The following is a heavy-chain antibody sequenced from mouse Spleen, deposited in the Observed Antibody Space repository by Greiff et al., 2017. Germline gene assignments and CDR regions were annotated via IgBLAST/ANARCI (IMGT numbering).Heavy chain of an antibody. V-gene: IGHV1-56*01. CDR3: AAVVRRWEEFAY. CDR2: IFPGSGST. D-gene: IGHD2-14*01. J-gene: IGHJ3*01. CDR1: GYTFTSHW. Sequence: QVQLQQSGPELVRPGASVKISCKAPGYTFTSHWMQWVRQRPGQGLEWIGEIFPGSGSTYYNEKFQGKATLTVDTSSSTAYMQLSSLTSEDSAVYFCAAVVRRWEEFAYWGQGTPVTVSA.